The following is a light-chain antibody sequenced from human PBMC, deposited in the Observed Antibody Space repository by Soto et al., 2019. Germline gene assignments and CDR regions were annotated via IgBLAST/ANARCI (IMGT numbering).Light chain of an antibody. J-gene: IGLJ1*01. V-gene: IGLV2-23*02. CDR1: SSDIGSYDL. CDR2: EVT. CDR3: CSFADFTYV. Sequence: QSALAQPASVSGSPGQSITISCTGTSSDIGSYDLVSWYQQHPGTAPKLIIYEVTKRPSGVSTRFSGSKSGNTASLTISGLQAVDEADYYCCSFADFTYVFXTGTNVTVL.